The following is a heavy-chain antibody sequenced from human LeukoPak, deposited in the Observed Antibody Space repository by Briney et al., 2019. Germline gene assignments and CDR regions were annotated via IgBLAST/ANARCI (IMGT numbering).Heavy chain of an antibody. D-gene: IGHD2-21*02. V-gene: IGHV5-10-1*01. CDR3: ARRALPPAYCGGDCFDAFDI. CDR1: GYRFTSYW. Sequence: GESLRISCKGSGYRFTSYWISWVRQMPGNGLEWMGRIEPSDSYTNYSPSFQGHVTISADKSISTAYLQWSSLKASDTAMYYCARRALPPAYCGGDCFDAFDIWGQGTMVTVSS. CDR2: IEPSDSYT. J-gene: IGHJ3*02.